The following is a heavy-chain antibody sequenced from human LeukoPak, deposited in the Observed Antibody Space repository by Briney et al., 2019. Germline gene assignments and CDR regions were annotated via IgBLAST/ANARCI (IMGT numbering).Heavy chain of an antibody. CDR2: MYHSGST. J-gene: IGHJ4*02. V-gene: IGHV4-39*01. Sequence: KPSETLSLTCTVSGGSISTNGYYWGWIRQPPGKGLEWIGSMYHSGSTYYNPSLRSRVIISVDTSKNQLSLKLSSVTAADTAVYYCARHFGYNYGYIDSWGQGTLVTVSS. D-gene: IGHD5-18*01. CDR1: GGSISTNGYY. CDR3: ARHFGYNYGYIDS.